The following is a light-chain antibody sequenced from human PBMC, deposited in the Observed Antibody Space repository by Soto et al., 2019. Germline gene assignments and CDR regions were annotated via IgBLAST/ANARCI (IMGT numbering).Light chain of an antibody. CDR2: GAS. J-gene: IGKJ3*01. Sequence: EIVLTQSPGTLSLSPGERATLSCKASQSVSCSYLAWYQQKPGQAPRLLIYGASSRATGIPDRFSGSGSGTDFTLTISRLEPEDFAVYYCQQYGSSPCTFGPGTKVDIK. V-gene: IGKV3-20*01. CDR1: QSVSCSY. CDR3: QQYGSSPCT.